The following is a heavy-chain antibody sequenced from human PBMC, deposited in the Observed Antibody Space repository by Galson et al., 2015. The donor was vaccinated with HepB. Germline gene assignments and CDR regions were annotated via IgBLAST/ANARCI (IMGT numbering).Heavy chain of an antibody. D-gene: IGHD1/OR15-1a*01. CDR2: ISGNGGGT. Sequence: SLRLSCAVSGVTFSSYSMSWARQAPGKGLEGISAISGNGGGTYYADSVQGRFTISRDKSKSTLYLQMNSLRAEDTAVYYCAKENKSAFDLWGHGTMVAVSS. CDR3: AKENKSAFDL. CDR1: GVTFSSYS. J-gene: IGHJ3*01. V-gene: IGHV3-23*01.